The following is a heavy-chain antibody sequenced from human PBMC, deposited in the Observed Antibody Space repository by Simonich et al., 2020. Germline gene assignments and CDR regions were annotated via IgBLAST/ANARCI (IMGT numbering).Heavy chain of an antibody. CDR3: ARSHIAAAGTVYFQH. J-gene: IGHJ1*01. Sequence: QVQLVQSGAEVKKPGASVKVSCKASGYTFTGYYMHWVRQAPGQGLEGMGWINPNSGGKNYAQKFQGRVTMTRDTSISTAYMELSRLRSDDTAVYYCARSHIAAAGTVYFQHWGQGTLVTVSS. CDR2: INPNSGGK. D-gene: IGHD6-13*01. CDR1: GYTFTGYY. V-gene: IGHV1-2*02.